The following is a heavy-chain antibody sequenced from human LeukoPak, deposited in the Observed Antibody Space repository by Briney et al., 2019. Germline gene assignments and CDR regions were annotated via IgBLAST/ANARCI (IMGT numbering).Heavy chain of an antibody. Sequence: SVKVSCKASGGTFSSYAISWVRQAPGQGLEWMGRIIPILGIANYAQKLQGRVTITADKSTSTAYMELSSLRSEDTAVYYCARGRSTDSSGLDYWGQGTLVTVSS. CDR1: GGTFSSYA. V-gene: IGHV1-69*04. J-gene: IGHJ4*02. CDR2: IIPILGIA. D-gene: IGHD6-19*01. CDR3: ARGRSTDSSGLDY.